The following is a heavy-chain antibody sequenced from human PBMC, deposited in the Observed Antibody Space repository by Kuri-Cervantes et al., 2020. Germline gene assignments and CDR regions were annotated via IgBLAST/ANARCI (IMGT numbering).Heavy chain of an antibody. J-gene: IGHJ5*02. CDR2: IYHSGST. V-gene: IGHV4-34*01. CDR1: GGSFSGYY. Sequence: SETLSLTCAVYGGSFSGYYWSWIRQPPGKGLEWIGSIYHSGSTYYNPSLKSRVTISVDTSKNQFSLKLSSVTAADTAVYYCARAPPRGNWFDPWGQGTLVTVSS. CDR3: ARAPPRGNWFDP. D-gene: IGHD3-10*01.